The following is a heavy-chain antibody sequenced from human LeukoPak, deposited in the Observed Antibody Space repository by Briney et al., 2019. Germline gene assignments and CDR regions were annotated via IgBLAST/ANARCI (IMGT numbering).Heavy chain of an antibody. CDR2: IRPDGSEG. V-gene: IGHV3-7*01. D-gene: IGHD2-21*01. CDR1: GLTFSNSW. CDR3: ARDVAYSAFDY. J-gene: IGHJ4*02. Sequence: PGGSLRLSCTPSGLTFSNSWMSWVAQAPGKGLEWVATIRPDGSEGYYADSVRGRFTISRDNSKNSFYLQMSSLRAEDTGVFYCARDVAYSAFDYWGQGTLVTVSS.